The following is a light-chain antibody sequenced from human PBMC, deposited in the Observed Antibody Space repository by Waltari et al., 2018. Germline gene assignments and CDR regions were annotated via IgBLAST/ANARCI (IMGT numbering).Light chain of an antibody. J-gene: IGKJ1*01. V-gene: IGKV1-6*01. Sequence: AIQMTQSPSSLSASIGDRVTITCRASQGIRDDLTWYQQSPGKAPKLLIYSASTLESGVPSRFSGSGYGTDFTLTISSLQPGDFATYYCLQDSNYPRTFGQGTRVEIK. CDR1: QGIRDD. CDR2: SAS. CDR3: LQDSNYPRT.